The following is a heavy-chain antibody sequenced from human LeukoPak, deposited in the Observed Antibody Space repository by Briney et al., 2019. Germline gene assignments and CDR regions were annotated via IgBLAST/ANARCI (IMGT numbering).Heavy chain of an antibody. V-gene: IGHV1-18*01. CDR3: ARDRRNYGSGSYLSFDP. Sequence: ASVKGSCKASGYTFTSYGISWVRQAPGQGLEWMGWISAYNGNTNYAQKLQGRVTMTTDTSTSTAYMELRSLRSDDTAVYYCARDRRNYGSGSYLSFDPWGQGTLVTVSS. D-gene: IGHD3-10*01. J-gene: IGHJ5*02. CDR2: ISAYNGNT. CDR1: GYTFTSYG.